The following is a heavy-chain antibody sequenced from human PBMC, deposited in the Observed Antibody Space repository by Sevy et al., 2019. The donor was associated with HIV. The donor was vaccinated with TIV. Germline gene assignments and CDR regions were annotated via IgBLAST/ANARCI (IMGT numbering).Heavy chain of an antibody. CDR3: AGENARGRGYS. CDR2: IYYNGHI. J-gene: IGHJ4*02. CDR1: GGSITSLY. D-gene: IGHD3-10*01. V-gene: IGHV4-59*08. Sequence: SETLSLTCTVSGGSITSLYWDWIRQPPGKGLEWIANIYYNGHINYNPSLKSRVTLSLDTSKNQFSLRLSSGTAADTAMYYCAGENARGRGYSWGQGTLVTVSS.